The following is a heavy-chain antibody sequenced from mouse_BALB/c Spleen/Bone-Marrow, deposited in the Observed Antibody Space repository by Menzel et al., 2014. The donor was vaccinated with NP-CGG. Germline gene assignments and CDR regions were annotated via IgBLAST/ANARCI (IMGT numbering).Heavy chain of an antibody. J-gene: IGHJ4*01. D-gene: IGHD1-2*01. CDR3: ARDHGYVDVMDC. CDR1: GYTFXDYY. Sequence: QVQLQQSGPELVKPGASVKISCKASGYTFXDYYINWVKQKPGQGLEWIGWIYPGSGTTKYNEKFKGKATLTVHTSSSTAYMQLSSLTSEDTAVYFCARDHGYVDVMDCWGQGTSVTVSS. CDR2: IYPGSGTT. V-gene: IGHV1-84*02.